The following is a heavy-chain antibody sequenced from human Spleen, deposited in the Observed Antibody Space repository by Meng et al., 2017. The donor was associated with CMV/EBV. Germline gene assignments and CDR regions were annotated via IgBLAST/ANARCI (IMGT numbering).Heavy chain of an antibody. CDR2: TYYRSKWYN. V-gene: IGHV6-1*01. D-gene: IGHD2-2*01. J-gene: IGHJ5*02. CDR3: ARAYGGIIVVVPAAPNWFDP. Sequence: AAWNWIRQSPSRGLEWLGRTYYRSKWYNDYAVSVKSRITINPDTSKNQFSLQLSSVTPEDTAVYYCARAYGGIIVVVPAAPNWFDPWGQGTLVTVSS. CDR1: AA.